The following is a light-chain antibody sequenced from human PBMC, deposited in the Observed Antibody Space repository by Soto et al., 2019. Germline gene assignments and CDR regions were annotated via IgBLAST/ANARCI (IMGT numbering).Light chain of an antibody. CDR3: SSFTSDLTYV. Sequence: QSALTQPASVSGSPGQSITISCTGTSSDVGGYNSVSWYRQDPGKAPKLMIYDVTNRPSGVSNRFSGSKSGNTASLTISGLQAEDEADYYCSSFTSDLTYVFGTGTKVTVL. CDR1: SSDVGGYNS. CDR2: DVT. J-gene: IGLJ1*01. V-gene: IGLV2-14*01.